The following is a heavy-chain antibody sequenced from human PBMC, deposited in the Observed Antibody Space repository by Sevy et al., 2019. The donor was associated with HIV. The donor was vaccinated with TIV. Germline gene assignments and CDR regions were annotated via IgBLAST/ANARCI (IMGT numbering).Heavy chain of an antibody. Sequence: SETLSLTCTVSGGSISSGGYYWSWIRQHQGKGLEWIGYIYYSGSTYYNPSLKSRVTISVDTSKNQFSLKLSSVTAADTAVYYCARAQTEYSSSSFDYWGQRTLVTVSS. J-gene: IGHJ4*02. CDR2: IYYSGST. CDR3: ARAQTEYSSSSFDY. D-gene: IGHD6-6*01. CDR1: GGSISSGGYY. V-gene: IGHV4-31*03.